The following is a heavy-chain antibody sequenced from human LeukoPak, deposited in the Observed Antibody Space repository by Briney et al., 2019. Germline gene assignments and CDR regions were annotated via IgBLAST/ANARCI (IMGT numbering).Heavy chain of an antibody. Sequence: SETLSLTCAVYGGSFSVYYWSWIRQPPGKGLEWIGEINHSGSTNYNPSLKSRVTISVDTSKNQFSLKLSSVTAADTAVYYCARLPSYGGNSGYFQHWGQGTLVTVSS. CDR2: INHSGST. CDR1: GGSFSVYY. CDR3: ARLPSYGGNSGYFQH. D-gene: IGHD4-23*01. V-gene: IGHV4-34*01. J-gene: IGHJ1*01.